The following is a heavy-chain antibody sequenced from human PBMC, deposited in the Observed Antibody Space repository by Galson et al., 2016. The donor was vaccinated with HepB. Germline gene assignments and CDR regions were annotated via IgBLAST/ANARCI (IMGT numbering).Heavy chain of an antibody. CDR2: IYPDDSDT. CDR1: GYTFTTYW. D-gene: IGHD3/OR15-3a*01. CDR3: ARRTRGVAGTGFDY. Sequence: QSGADVKKPGESLKISCKGSGYTFTTYWIGWVRQLPGKGLEWMGIIYPDDSDTRYSPSFRGQVTISADKSITTAYLQWSSLKASDTAMYYCARRTRGVAGTGFDYWGQGTQVTVSS. V-gene: IGHV5-51*01. J-gene: IGHJ4*02.